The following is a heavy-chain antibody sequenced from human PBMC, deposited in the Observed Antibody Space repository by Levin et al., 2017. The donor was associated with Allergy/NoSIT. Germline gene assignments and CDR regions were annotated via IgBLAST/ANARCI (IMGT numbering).Heavy chain of an antibody. J-gene: IGHJ4*02. CDR1: GFTFSSYG. D-gene: IGHD3-10*01. Sequence: GGSLRLSCAASGFTFSSYGMSWVRHAPGKGLEWVSGISSGGTTYSADSVKGRFTISRDNSKSTLYLQMNSLGAEDTAVYYCAKDRRVLASFDYWGQGTLVTVSS. CDR3: AKDRRVLASFDY. V-gene: IGHV3-23*01. CDR2: ISSGGTT.